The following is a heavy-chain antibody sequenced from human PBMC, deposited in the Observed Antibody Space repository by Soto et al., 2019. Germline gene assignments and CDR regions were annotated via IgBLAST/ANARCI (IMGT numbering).Heavy chain of an antibody. V-gene: IGHV4-31*01. D-gene: IGHD2-21*02. Sequence: QVQLQESGPGLVKPSQTLSLTCTVSGGSISSGGYYWSWIRQHPGKGLEWIGYIYYSGRTYYNPSLRSLVTISVDTSKNQFSLKLSSVTAADTAVYYCARIVVVTADFDYWGQGTLVTVSS. CDR3: ARIVVVTADFDY. CDR1: GGSISSGGYY. J-gene: IGHJ4*02. CDR2: IYYSGRT.